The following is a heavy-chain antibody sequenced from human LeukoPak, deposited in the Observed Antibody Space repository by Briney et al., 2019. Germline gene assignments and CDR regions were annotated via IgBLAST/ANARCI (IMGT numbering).Heavy chain of an antibody. CDR2: MFLSGTT. Sequence: PSGTLSLTCTVSGDSINSLDLWSWVRQPPGKGLEWIGEMFLSGTTHSNPSVKSRVTISIDKSKNQFFLNLSSVTAADTAVYYCAGLVGRYSSGLYYYYFDYWGQGTLVTVSS. D-gene: IGHD3-22*01. J-gene: IGHJ4*02. V-gene: IGHV4-4*02. CDR1: GDSINSLDL. CDR3: AGLVGRYSSGLYYYYFDY.